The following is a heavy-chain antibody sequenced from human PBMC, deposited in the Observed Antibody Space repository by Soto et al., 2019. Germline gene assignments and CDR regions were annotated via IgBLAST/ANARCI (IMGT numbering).Heavy chain of an antibody. V-gene: IGHV3-23*01. Sequence: GGSLRLSCAASGITFSNYVTNWVRQAPGKGLEWVSTISVGSATIHYADPVTGRFTISRDNLKNTLYLHMNSLRAEDTAVYYCARDRMIAEAGLVLGMDVWGQGTTVTVSS. D-gene: IGHD6-13*01. CDR3: ARDRMIAEAGLVLGMDV. J-gene: IGHJ6*02. CDR1: GITFSNYV. CDR2: ISVGSATI.